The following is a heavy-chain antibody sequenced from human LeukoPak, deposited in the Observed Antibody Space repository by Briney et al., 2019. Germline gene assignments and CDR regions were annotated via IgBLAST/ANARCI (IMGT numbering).Heavy chain of an antibody. CDR2: ISGSGGST. D-gene: IGHD6-13*01. V-gene: IGHV3-23*01. Sequence: GGSLRLSCAASGFTFSSYAMSWVRQTPGKGLEWVSAISGSGGSTYYADSVKGRFTISRDNSKNTLYLQMNSLRAEDTAVYYFANVALSSSWYGGQYYFDYWGQGTLVTVSS. CDR1: GFTFSSYA. J-gene: IGHJ4*02. CDR3: ANVALSSSWYGGQYYFDY.